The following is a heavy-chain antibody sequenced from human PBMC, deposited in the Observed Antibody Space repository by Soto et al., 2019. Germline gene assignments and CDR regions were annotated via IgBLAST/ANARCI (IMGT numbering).Heavy chain of an antibody. Sequence: QVQLVQSGAEVKKPGASVKVSCKASGYTFTSYAISWVRQAPGQGLEWMGWISAYNGNTNYAQKLQGRVTMTRDTSTSKDYMELRSLRPDDTAVKYCARHGGYSYEDYFDYWSQGTLVTVSS. CDR3: ARHGGYSYEDYFDY. CDR2: ISAYNGNT. J-gene: IGHJ4*02. D-gene: IGHD5-18*01. V-gene: IGHV1-18*01. CDR1: GYTFTSYA.